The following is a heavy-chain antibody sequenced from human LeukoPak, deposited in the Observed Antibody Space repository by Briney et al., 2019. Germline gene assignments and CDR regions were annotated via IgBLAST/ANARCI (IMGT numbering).Heavy chain of an antibody. CDR2: IRAYNGDT. D-gene: IGHD6-19*01. Sequence: ASVKVSCKASGYTFTTYGISWVRQAPGQGLEWMGWIRAYNGDTKYAQNLQGRVTLTTNTLTTTAYLELRSLTSDDTAVYYCARDPSNTSGWKTWFDPWGQGTLVTVSS. CDR3: ARDPSNTSGWKTWFDP. CDR1: GYTFTTYG. J-gene: IGHJ5*02. V-gene: IGHV1-18*01.